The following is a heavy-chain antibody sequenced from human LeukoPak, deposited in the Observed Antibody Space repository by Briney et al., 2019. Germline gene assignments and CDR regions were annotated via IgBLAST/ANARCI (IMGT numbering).Heavy chain of an antibody. J-gene: IGHJ5*02. V-gene: IGHV1-69*05. CDR1: GGTFSGYA. Sequence: GSSVKVSCKASGGTFSGYAISWVRQAPGQGLEWMGGIIPIFGTANYAQKFQGRGTITTDESTSTAYIELSSLRSEDTAVYYCATDVGGGSSPLGIWFDPWGQGTLVTVSS. D-gene: IGHD6-6*01. CDR3: ATDVGGGSSPLGIWFDP. CDR2: IIPIFGTA.